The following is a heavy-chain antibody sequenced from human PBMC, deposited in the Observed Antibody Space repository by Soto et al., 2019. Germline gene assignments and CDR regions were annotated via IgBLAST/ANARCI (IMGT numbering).Heavy chain of an antibody. V-gene: IGHV4-4*02. CDR3: ARGGYDFWSGYFRWFDP. CDR1: GGSISSSNW. D-gene: IGHD3-3*01. CDR2: IYHSGST. J-gene: IGHJ5*02. Sequence: SETLSLTCAVSGGSISSSNWWSWVRQPPGKGLEWIGEIYHSGSTNYNPSLKSRVTISVDKSKNQFSLKLSSVTAADTAVYYCARGGYDFWSGYFRWFDPWGQGTLVTVSS.